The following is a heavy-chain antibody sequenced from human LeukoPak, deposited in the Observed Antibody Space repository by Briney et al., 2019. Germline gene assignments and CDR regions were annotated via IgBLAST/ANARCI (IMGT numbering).Heavy chain of an antibody. CDR3: ARGSYYDILTGYLTNDAFDI. Sequence: GGSLRLSCAASGFSFSNSYMSWIRQAPGKGLEWISYISSSTGTIIHYADSVQGRFTISRDNARNSLFLQMTGLRAEDTAVYYCARGSYYDILTGYLTNDAFDIWGQGTMVTVSS. J-gene: IGHJ3*02. CDR2: ISSSTGTII. D-gene: IGHD3-9*01. V-gene: IGHV3-11*01. CDR1: GFSFSNSY.